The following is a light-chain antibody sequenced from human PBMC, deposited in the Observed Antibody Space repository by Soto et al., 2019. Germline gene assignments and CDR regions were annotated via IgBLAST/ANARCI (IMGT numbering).Light chain of an antibody. J-gene: IGLJ7*01. Sequence: QSALTQPASVSGSPGQSITISCTGTSSDVGGYNYVSWYQQHPGKAPKLMIYEVSNRPSGLSNRFSGSKSGNTASLTISGLQAEDEADYYCSSYTSSSTPGVFGTGTQLTVL. CDR3: SSYTSSSTPGV. V-gene: IGLV2-14*01. CDR2: EVS. CDR1: SSDVGGYNY.